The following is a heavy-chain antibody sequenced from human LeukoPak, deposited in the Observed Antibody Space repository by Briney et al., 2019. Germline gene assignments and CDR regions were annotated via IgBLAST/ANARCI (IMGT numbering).Heavy chain of an antibody. CDR1: GFTFSSYA. V-gene: IGHV3-23*01. J-gene: IGHJ4*02. Sequence: GGSLRLSCAASGFTFSSYAMSWVRQAPGKGLEWVSAISGSGGSTYYADSVKGRFTISRDNSKNTLYLQMNSLRAEDTAVYYCARMERPRTGYSDYWGQGTLVTVSS. D-gene: IGHD3/OR15-3a*01. CDR3: ARMERPRTGYSDY. CDR2: ISGSGGST.